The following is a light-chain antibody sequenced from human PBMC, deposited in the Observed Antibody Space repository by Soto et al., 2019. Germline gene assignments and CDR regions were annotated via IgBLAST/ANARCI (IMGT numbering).Light chain of an antibody. CDR3: SSYTSSSTPYV. J-gene: IGLJ1*01. V-gene: IGLV2-14*01. CDR2: DVS. CDR1: SSDVGGYNY. Sequence: LTQPASVSGSPGQSITISCTGTSSDVGGYNYVSWYQQHPGKAPKLMIYDVSNRPSGVSNRFSGSKSGNTASLTISGLQAEDESDYYCSSYTSSSTPYVFGTGTKVTVL.